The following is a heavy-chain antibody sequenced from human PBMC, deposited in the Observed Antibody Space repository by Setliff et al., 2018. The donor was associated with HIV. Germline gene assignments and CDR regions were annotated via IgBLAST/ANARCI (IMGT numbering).Heavy chain of an antibody. J-gene: IGHJ3*01. CDR1: GYTFTKSI. D-gene: IGHD3-22*01. CDR2: IIPLLGTA. V-gene: IGHV1-69*13. Sequence: ASVKVSCKASGYTFTKSIIHWVRQAPGQGLEWMGGIIPLLGTANYAQRFQGRVTIIADESTSTAYMELTSLRSEDTAVYYCAREEYDRDFWGQGTKVTVSS. CDR3: AREEYDRDF.